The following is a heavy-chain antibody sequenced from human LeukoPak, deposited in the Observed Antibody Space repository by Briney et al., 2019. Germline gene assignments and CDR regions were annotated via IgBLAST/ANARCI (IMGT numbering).Heavy chain of an antibody. D-gene: IGHD6-13*01. CDR2: ISGGSEDS. J-gene: IGHJ6*02. V-gene: IGHV3-23*01. Sequence: GGSLRLSCTASGFTFGGYAMTWVRQAPGKGLEWVSSISGGSEDSYYADSVKGRFTISGDNSRGTLYLQMNSLRADDTAVYYCGRTIAQYSNSWLYYFYGLDVWGQGTTVTVSS. CDR1: GFTFGGYA. CDR3: GRTIAQYSNSWLYYFYGLDV.